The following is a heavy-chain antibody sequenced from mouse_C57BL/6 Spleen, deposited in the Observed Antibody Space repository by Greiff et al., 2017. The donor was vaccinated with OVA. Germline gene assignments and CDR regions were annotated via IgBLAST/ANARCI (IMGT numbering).Heavy chain of an antibody. D-gene: IGHD3-2*02. CDR3: TTTAQATRRFAY. CDR2: IDPEDGDT. Sequence: DVQLQESGAELVRPGASVKLSCTASGFNIKDYYMHWVKQRPEQGLEWIGRIDPEDGDTEYAPKFQGKATMTADTSSNTAYLQLSSLTSEDTAVYYCTTTAQATRRFAYWGQGTLVTVSA. V-gene: IGHV14-1*01. CDR1: GFNIKDYY. J-gene: IGHJ3*01.